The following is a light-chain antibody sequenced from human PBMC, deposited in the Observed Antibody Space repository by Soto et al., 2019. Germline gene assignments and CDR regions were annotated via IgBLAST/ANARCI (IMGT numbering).Light chain of an antibody. J-gene: IGKJ2*01. Sequence: EILLTQSPGTLSLSPGERATLSCRASQSVRNSYLAWYQQKPGQAPRLLIYGASGRATGIPDRFSGSGSGTYFTLSIRRLEPEDFAVYYCQQYGSSPETFGQGTKLEI. CDR2: GAS. CDR3: QQYGSSPET. CDR1: QSVRNSY. V-gene: IGKV3-20*01.